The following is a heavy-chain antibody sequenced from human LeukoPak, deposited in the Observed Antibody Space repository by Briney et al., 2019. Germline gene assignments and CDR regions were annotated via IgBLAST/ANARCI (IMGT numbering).Heavy chain of an antibody. CDR1: GFTFDDYA. V-gene: IGHV3-9*01. D-gene: IGHD3-10*01. Sequence: SGGSLRLSCAASGFTFDDYAMHWVRQAPGKGLEWVSGISWNSGSIGYADSVKGRFTISRDNAKNSLYLQMNNLRAEDTALYYCAKDYGSGSPYWYFDLWGRGTLVTVSS. CDR3: AKDYGSGSPYWYFDL. CDR2: ISWNSGSI. J-gene: IGHJ2*01.